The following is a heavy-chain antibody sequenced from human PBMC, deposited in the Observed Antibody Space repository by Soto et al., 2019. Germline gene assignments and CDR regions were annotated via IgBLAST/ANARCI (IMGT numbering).Heavy chain of an antibody. Sequence: GGSLRLSCAASENIFSTYNMNWIRQAPGKGLEWVSYISADSKGTYYAESVKGRFTISRDNAKNTLYLQMLRLRAEDTAVYYCVRTSLVVAAATREDYWGQGTLVTVSS. V-gene: IGHV3-48*04. CDR2: ISADSKGT. CDR1: ENIFSTYN. J-gene: IGHJ4*02. CDR3: VRTSLVVAAATREDY. D-gene: IGHD2-15*01.